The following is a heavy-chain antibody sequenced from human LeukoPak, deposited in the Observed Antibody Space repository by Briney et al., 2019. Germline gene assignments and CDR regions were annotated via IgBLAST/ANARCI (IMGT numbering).Heavy chain of an antibody. CDR2: ISGSGGGT. D-gene: IGHD3-10*01. CDR3: AKDVQMLRFGELLSYFDY. J-gene: IGHJ4*02. V-gene: IGHV3-23*01. Sequence: QSGGSLRLSCAASGFTFSSYAMSWVRQAPGKGLEWVSAISGSGGGTYYADSVKGRFTISRDNSKNTLYLQMNSLRAEDTAVYYCAKDVQMLRFGELLSYFDYWGQGTLVTVSS. CDR1: GFTFSSYA.